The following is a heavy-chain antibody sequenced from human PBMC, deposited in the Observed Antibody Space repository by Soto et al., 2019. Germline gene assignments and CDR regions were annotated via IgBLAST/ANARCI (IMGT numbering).Heavy chain of an antibody. J-gene: IGHJ6*03. CDR3: AKDPGTYYYYMDV. CDR2: ISGSGGST. D-gene: IGHD6-13*01. Sequence: EVQLLESGGGLVQPGGSLRLSCAASGFTFSSYAMSWVRQAPGKGLEWVSAISGSGGSTYYADSVKGRFTISRDNSKNTLYLQMNSLIAEYTAVYYCAKDPGTYYYYMDVWGKGTTVTVSS. V-gene: IGHV3-23*01. CDR1: GFTFSSYA.